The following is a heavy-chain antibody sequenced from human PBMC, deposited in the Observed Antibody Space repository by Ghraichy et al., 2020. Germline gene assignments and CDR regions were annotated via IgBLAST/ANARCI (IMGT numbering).Heavy chain of an antibody. D-gene: IGHD3-22*01. CDR1: GGTFSSYA. V-gene: IGHV1-69*05. Sequence: SVKVSCKASGGTFSSYAISWVRQAPGQGLEWMGGIIPIFGTANYAQKFQGRVTITTDESTSTAYMELSSLRSEDTAVYYCARFGYYYDSSGYDDDHYFDYWGQGTLVTVSS. J-gene: IGHJ4*02. CDR3: ARFGYYYDSSGYDDDHYFDY. CDR2: IIPIFGTA.